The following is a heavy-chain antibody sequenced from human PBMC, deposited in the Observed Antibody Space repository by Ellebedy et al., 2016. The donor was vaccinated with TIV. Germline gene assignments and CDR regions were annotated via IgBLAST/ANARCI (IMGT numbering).Heavy chain of an antibody. J-gene: IGHJ5*02. CDR3: ARGGLWFDP. V-gene: IGHV1-8*02. Sequence: ASVKVSCXASGGTFSSYAISWVRQATGQGLEWMGWMNPNSGNTGYAQKFQGRVTMTRNTSISTAYMELSSLRSEDTAVYYCARGGLWFDPWGQGTLSPSPQ. CDR1: GGTFSSYA. CDR2: MNPNSGNT.